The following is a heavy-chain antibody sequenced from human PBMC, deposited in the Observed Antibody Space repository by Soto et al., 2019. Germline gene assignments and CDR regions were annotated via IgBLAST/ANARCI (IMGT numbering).Heavy chain of an antibody. D-gene: IGHD3-16*01. CDR3: ARGGYYDAVWGKLNQYGLGA. V-gene: IGHV1-18*01. J-gene: IGHJ6*04. CDR1: GYTFIRYG. Sequence: QVRLVQPAAEVKKPGASVKVSCKTSGYTFIRYGIAWVRQAPGQGLEWMWWISPYNDYTNYAQKFQGRVRMTADTATKPVYVELRPLTSGYTAVYYCARGGYYDAVWGKLNQYGLGAWGKATTVSVPS. CDR2: ISPYNDYT.